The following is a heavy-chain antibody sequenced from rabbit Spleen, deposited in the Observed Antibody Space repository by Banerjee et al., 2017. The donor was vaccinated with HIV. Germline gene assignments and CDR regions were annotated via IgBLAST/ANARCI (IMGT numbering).Heavy chain of an antibody. CDR1: GFSFSSSYY. Sequence: QSLEESGGGLVQPAGSLTLTCTASGFSFSSSYYMCWVRQAPGKGLEFIACIYGGSIGSTYYASWAKGRFTISKTSSTTVTLQMTSLTAADTATYFCARDTGSSFSSYGMDLWGQGTLVTVS. CDR2: IYGGSIGST. D-gene: IGHD8-1*01. V-gene: IGHV1S40*01. CDR3: ARDTGSSFSSYGMDL. J-gene: IGHJ6*01.